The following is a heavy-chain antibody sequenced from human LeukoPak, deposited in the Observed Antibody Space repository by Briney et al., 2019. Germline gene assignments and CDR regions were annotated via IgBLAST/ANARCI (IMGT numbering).Heavy chain of an antibody. Sequence: GGSLRLSCAASGFIFSSYNMNWVRQAPGKGLVWVSSISSSSNYIYYADSVKGRFTISRDNAKSSLSLQMNSLSAEDTAVYYCARDGYNSANGIDVWGQGTMVTVSS. CDR2: ISSSSNYI. D-gene: IGHD5-24*01. V-gene: IGHV3-21*01. CDR3: ARDGYNSANGIDV. J-gene: IGHJ3*01. CDR1: GFIFSSYN.